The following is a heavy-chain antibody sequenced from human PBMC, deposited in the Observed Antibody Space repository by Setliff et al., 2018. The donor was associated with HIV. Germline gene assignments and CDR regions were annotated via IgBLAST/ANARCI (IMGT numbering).Heavy chain of an antibody. D-gene: IGHD3-22*01. CDR2: IKNKYHGAAT. J-gene: IGHJ4*02. CDR3: ARDVSYYDISGYYLADF. CDR1: GFMFADYG. Sequence: GGSLRLSCTASGFMFADYGMSWVRQAPGKGLEWVGTIKNKYHGAATEYGASVKGRFTISRDNAKNSLYLQMNSLRAEDTAVYYCARDVSYYDISGYYLADFWGQGTLVTVSS. V-gene: IGHV3-72*01.